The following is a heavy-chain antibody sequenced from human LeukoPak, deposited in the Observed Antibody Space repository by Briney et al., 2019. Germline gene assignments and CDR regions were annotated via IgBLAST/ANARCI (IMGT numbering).Heavy chain of an antibody. Sequence: SSETLSLTCAVYGGSFSGYYWSWIRQPPGKGLEWIGEINHSGSTNYNPSLKSRVTISVDTSKNQFSLKLSSVTAADTAVYYCARHGGPSYTMVRGRNWFDPWGQGTLVTVSS. CDR3: ARHGGPSYTMVRGRNWFDP. CDR1: GGSFSGYY. D-gene: IGHD3-10*01. V-gene: IGHV4-34*01. J-gene: IGHJ5*02. CDR2: INHSGST.